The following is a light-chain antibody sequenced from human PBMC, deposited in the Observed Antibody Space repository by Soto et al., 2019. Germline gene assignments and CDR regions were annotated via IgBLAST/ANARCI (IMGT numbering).Light chain of an antibody. CDR2: GAS. Sequence: EKVMTQSPATLSVSPGERATLSCRASQSISSNLAGYQQKPCQAPRLRFCGASTRATRILARFSGSGSGTDFTLPINSLQSEDFALYSCKHYYSSPPLFGPGTKVDI. J-gene: IGKJ3*01. CDR3: KHYYSSPPL. V-gene: IGKV3-15*01. CDR1: QSISSN.